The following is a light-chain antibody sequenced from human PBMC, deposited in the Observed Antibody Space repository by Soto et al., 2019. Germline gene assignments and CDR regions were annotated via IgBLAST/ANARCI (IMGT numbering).Light chain of an antibody. CDR1: QDINKY. J-gene: IGKJ4*01. CDR2: DAS. CDR3: QQSENGPLT. Sequence: DIQMTQSPSSLSASVGDRITITCQACQDINKYLNWYQQKLGKAPKLLIYDASNLQRGVPSRFSGSGSGTHFSLYISSLQPEDIATYYCQQSENGPLTFGGGTKVEIK. V-gene: IGKV1-33*01.